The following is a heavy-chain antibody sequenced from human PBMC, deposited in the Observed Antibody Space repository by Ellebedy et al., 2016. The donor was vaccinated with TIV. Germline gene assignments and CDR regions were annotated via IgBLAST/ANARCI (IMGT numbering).Heavy chain of an antibody. V-gene: IGHV3-72*01. D-gene: IGHD1-26*01. CDR2: IRNKPNTFTT. Sequence: GESLKISCVASGLTFSDHYMDWVRQAPGKGLEWLGRIRNKPNTFTTQYAASVKGRFTISRDDSKNSLYLQMNTLKTEDTAIYYCARIGYSAAEFDFWGQGTLVTVSS. CDR3: ARIGYSAAEFDF. J-gene: IGHJ4*02. CDR1: GLTFSDHY.